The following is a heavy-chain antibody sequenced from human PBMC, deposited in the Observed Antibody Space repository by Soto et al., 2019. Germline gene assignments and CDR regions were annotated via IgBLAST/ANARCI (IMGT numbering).Heavy chain of an antibody. D-gene: IGHD6-13*01. CDR2: ISGSGGST. CDR1: GFTFSNYA. CDR3: AKDQGSSWYEIDY. V-gene: IGHV3-23*01. J-gene: IGHJ4*02. Sequence: EVQLLESGGGLVQPEGSLRLSCAASGFTFSNYAVTWVRQAPGKGLEWVSTISGSGGSTYYADSVKGRFTISRDNSKNTLYRQMNSLRAEDTAVYYCAKDQGSSWYEIDYWGQGTLVTVSS.